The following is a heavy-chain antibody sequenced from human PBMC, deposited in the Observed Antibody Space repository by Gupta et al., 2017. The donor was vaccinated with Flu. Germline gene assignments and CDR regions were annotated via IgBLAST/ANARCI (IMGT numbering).Heavy chain of an antibody. CDR1: GGSVKVFSYF. Sequence: CKVAGGSVKVFSYFWSWVRQEPGKGLEWIGYVHSSGTDYYNPSLRSRLMMSIDTSKNEFTLEVTSVTAADTAIYYCARRGTYFFDCWGQGALVTVSS. CDR2: VHSSGTD. CDR3: ARRGTYFFDC. J-gene: IGHJ4*02. V-gene: IGHV4-31*03.